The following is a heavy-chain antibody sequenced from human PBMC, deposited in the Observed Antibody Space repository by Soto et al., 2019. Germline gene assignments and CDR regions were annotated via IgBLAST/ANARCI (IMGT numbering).Heavy chain of an antibody. J-gene: IGHJ3*02. D-gene: IGHD2-15*01. Sequence: QVQLVESGGGVVQPGRSLRLSCAASGFTFSSYAMHWVRQAPGKGLEWVAVISYDGSNKYYADSVKGRFTISRDNSKNTLYLQMNSLRDEDTVVYYCERGEDIVVVVAVGAFDIWGQGTMVTVSS. CDR1: GFTFSSYA. V-gene: IGHV3-30-3*01. CDR3: ERGEDIVVVVAVGAFDI. CDR2: ISYDGSNK.